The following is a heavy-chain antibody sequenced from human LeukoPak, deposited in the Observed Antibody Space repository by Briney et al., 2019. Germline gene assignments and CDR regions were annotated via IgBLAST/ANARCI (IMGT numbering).Heavy chain of an antibody. D-gene: IGHD6-19*01. CDR2: IRFDGSNK. V-gene: IGHV3-30*02. J-gene: IGHJ4*02. Sequence: GGSLRLSCAASGFTFSSYGMHWVRQAPGKGLEWVAFIRFDGSNKYYADSVKGRFTISRDNSKNTLYLQMNSLRAEDTAVYYCAREGAVAAQGFDYWGQGTLVTVSS. CDR1: GFTFSSYG. CDR3: AREGAVAAQGFDY.